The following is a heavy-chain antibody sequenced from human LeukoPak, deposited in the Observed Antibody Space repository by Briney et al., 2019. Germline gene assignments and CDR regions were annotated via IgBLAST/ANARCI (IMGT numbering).Heavy chain of an antibody. J-gene: IGHJ3*02. V-gene: IGHV3-21*01. CDR1: GFTFSSYS. D-gene: IGHD6-13*01. Sequence: GGSLRLSCAASGFTFSSYSMNWVRQAPGKGLEWVSSISSSSSYIYYADSVKGRSTISRDNAKNSLYLQMNSLRAEDTAVYYCARRIAAAASDAFDIWGQGTMVTVSS. CDR2: ISSSSSYI. CDR3: ARRIAAAASDAFDI.